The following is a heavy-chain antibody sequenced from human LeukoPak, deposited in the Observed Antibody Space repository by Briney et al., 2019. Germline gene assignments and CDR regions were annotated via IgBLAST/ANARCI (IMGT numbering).Heavy chain of an antibody. CDR3: AKDRGVTLDY. CDR2: ISSNGGST. J-gene: IGHJ4*02. V-gene: IGHV3-64*01. D-gene: IGHD3-10*01. CDR1: GFTFSRYS. Sequence: GGSLRLSCAASGFTFSRYSMHWVRQAPGKGLEYVSAISSNGGSTYYANSVKGRFTISRDNSKNTLYLQMGSLRAEDMAVYYCAKDRGVTLDYWGQGTLVTVSS.